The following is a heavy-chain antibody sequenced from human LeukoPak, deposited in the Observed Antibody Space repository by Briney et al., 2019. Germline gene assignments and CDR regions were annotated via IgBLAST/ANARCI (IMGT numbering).Heavy chain of an antibody. CDR1: GGSFSGYY. CDR3: ARGSGGTAMPYYFDY. CDR2: INHSGST. Sequence: KPSETLSLTCAVYGGSFSGYYWSWIRQPPGKGLEWIGEINHSGSTNYNPSLKSRVTISVDTSKNQFSLKLSSVTAADTAVYYCARGSGGTAMPYYFDYWGQGTLVTVSS. V-gene: IGHV4-34*01. D-gene: IGHD5-18*01. J-gene: IGHJ4*02.